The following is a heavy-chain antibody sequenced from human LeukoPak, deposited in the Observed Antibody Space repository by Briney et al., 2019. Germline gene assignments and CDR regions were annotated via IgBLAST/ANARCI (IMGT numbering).Heavy chain of an antibody. CDR1: GFTFSKYW. Sequence: GGSLRLSCAASGFTFSKYWTLWVRQAPGKGLESVSRINTDGTVTTYADSVKGRFTVSRDNADNTMFLQMNSVRDEDTAVYYCATKQWLAPPPDSWGQGTPVTVSS. V-gene: IGHV3-74*01. CDR3: ATKQWLAPPPDS. J-gene: IGHJ4*02. CDR2: INTDGTVT. D-gene: IGHD6-19*01.